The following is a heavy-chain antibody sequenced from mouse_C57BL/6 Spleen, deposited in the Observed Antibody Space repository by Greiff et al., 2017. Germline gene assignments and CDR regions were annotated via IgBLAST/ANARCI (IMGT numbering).Heavy chain of an antibody. V-gene: IGHV5-17*01. CDR3: ARDYFHY. CDR2: ISSGSSTI. Sequence: DVMLVESGGGLVKPGGSLKLSCAASGFTFSDYGMHWVRQAPEKGLEWVAYISSGSSTIYYADTVKGRFTISRDNAKNTLFLQMTSLRSDDTAMYYCARDYFHYWGQGTTLTVSS. J-gene: IGHJ2*01. CDR1: GFTFSDYG.